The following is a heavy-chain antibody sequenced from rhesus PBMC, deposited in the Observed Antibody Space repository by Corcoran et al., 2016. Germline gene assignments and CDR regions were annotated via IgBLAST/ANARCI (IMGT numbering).Heavy chain of an antibody. CDR2: IYGRASTT. J-gene: IGHJ4*01. Sequence: QVQLQESGPGLVKPSETLSLTCTVSGGSISGYYWNWIRHPPGKGLEWIGNIYGRASTTNYNPPLKSRVTMSVDTSKNQLSLKLSSVTAADTAVYYCARRFDYWGQGVLVTVSS. CDR3: ARRFDY. CDR1: GGSISGYY. V-gene: IGHV4S11*01.